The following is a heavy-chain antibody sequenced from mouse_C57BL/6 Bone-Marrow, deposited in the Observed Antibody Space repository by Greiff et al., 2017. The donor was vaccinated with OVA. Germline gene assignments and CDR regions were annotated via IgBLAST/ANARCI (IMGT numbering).Heavy chain of an antibody. CDR2: INPYNGGT. CDR1: GYTFTDYY. Sequence: EVQVVESGPVLVKPGASVKMSCKASGYTFTDYYMNWVKQSHGKSLEWIGVINPYNGGTSYNQKFKGKATLTVDKSSSTAYMELNSLTSEDSAVYYCARGGGTWGQGTLVTVSA. J-gene: IGHJ3*01. CDR3: ARGGGT. D-gene: IGHD3-3*01. V-gene: IGHV1-19*01.